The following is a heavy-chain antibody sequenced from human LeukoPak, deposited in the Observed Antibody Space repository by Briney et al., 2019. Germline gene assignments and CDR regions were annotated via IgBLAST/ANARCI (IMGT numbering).Heavy chain of an antibody. CDR2: ISGSGGST. CDR3: AKGMGAAAIPGPADY. Sequence: GGSLGLSCAASGFTFSSYAMSWVRQAPGKGLEWVSAISGSGGSTYYADSVKGRFTISRDNSKNTLYLQMNSLRAEDTAVYYCAKGMGAAAIPGPADYWGQGTLVTVSS. J-gene: IGHJ4*02. CDR1: GFTFSSYA. D-gene: IGHD2-2*01. V-gene: IGHV3-23*01.